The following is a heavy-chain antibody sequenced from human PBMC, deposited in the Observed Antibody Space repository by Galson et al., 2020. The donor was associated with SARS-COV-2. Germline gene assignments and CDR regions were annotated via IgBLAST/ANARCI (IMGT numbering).Heavy chain of an antibody. CDR1: GGTFSSYA. D-gene: IGHD2-2*01. V-gene: IGHV1-69*13. Sequence: SVTVSCKASGGTFSSYAISWVRQAPGQGLEWMGGIIPIFGTANYAQKFQGRVTITADESTSTAYMELSSLRSEDTAVYYCARDLGTLGYCSSTSCRNYYYGMDVWGQGTTVTVSS. J-gene: IGHJ6*02. CDR3: ARDLGTLGYCSSTSCRNYYYGMDV. CDR2: IIPIFGTA.